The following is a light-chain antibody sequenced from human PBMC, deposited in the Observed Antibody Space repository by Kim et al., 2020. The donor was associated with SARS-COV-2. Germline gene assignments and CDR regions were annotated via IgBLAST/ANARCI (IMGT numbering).Light chain of an antibody. CDR1: SGHNNFA. Sequence: ASVRLTCTLSSGHNNFAVAWDQRQPDKGPRYLMKLNSDGSHNRGDGIPDRFSGSSSGAERYLIISSLQSEDEAEYYCQTWGTGSLVFGGGTQLTVL. J-gene: IGLJ3*02. CDR2: LNSDGSH. CDR3: QTWGTGSLV. V-gene: IGLV4-69*01.